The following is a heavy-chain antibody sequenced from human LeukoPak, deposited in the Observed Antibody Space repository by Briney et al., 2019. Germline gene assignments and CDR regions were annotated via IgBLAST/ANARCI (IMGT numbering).Heavy chain of an antibody. V-gene: IGHV3-7*01. CDR1: GFTFSNYW. J-gene: IGHJ4*02. Sequence: GGSLRLSCAASGFTFSNYWMTWVRQAPGKGLEWVANIKKDGSEKNYVDSVKGRFTISRDNAKNSLYLQTNSLRAEDTAVYYCARAHGYSSGLVWGYWGQGTLVTVSS. CDR2: IKKDGSEK. CDR3: ARAHGYSSGLVWGY. D-gene: IGHD6-19*01.